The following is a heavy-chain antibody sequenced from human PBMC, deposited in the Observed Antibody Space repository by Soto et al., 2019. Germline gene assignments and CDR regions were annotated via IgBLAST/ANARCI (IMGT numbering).Heavy chain of an antibody. CDR2: ISAYNGDT. CDR1: GYTFTNYG. Sequence: QVQLVQSGPEVKEPGASVKVSCKASGYTFTNYGITWVRQAPGQGLEWMGWISAYNGDTNYAQKLQGRVTRTTDTSPNTAYMELRSLRSDDTAVFYCARGSRSGSYSAGYDSWGQGTLVTVSS. J-gene: IGHJ5*01. CDR3: ARGSRSGSYSAGYDS. D-gene: IGHD1-26*01. V-gene: IGHV1-18*01.